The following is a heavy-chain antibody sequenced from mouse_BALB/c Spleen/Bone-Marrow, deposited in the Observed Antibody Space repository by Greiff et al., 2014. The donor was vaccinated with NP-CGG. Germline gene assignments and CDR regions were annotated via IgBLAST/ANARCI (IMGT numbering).Heavy chain of an antibody. CDR3: ARGEGDDGWYFDV. J-gene: IGHJ1*01. CDR2: TSTYSGNT. CDR1: GYTFTDYA. Sequence: QVQLQQSGPELVRPGVSVKISCKGSGYTFTDYAMHWVKQSHAKSLEWIGVTSTYSGNTNYNQKFKGKATMTVDKSSSTAYMELSRLTSEDSAIYYCARGEGDDGWYFDVWGAGTTVTVSS. V-gene: IGHV1-67*01. D-gene: IGHD2-2*01.